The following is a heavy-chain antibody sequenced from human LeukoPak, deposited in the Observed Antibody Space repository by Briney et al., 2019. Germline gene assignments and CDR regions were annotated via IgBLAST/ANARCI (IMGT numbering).Heavy chain of an antibody. CDR1: GFTFDDYA. CDR2: ISGDGGST. D-gene: IGHD2-2*01. J-gene: IGHJ6*02. V-gene: IGHV3-43*02. Sequence: GGSLRLSCAASGFTFDDYAMHWVRQAPGKGLEWVSLISGDGGSTYYADSVKGRFTISRDNSKNSLYLQMNSLRTEDTALYYCAKDTRIVVVPAALIYYGMDVWGQGTLVTVSS. CDR3: AKDTRIVVVPAALIYYGMDV.